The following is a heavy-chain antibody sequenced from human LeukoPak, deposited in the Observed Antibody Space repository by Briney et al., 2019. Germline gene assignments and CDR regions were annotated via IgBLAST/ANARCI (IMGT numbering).Heavy chain of an antibody. CDR2: IYSGGTT. V-gene: IGHV3-66*04. CDR3: ARHSGSSWDYYFDS. CDR1: GFTVSSDY. D-gene: IGHD6-13*01. J-gene: IGHJ4*02. Sequence: PGGSLRLSCSASGFTVSSDYMSWVRQAPGKGLAWLSVIYSGGTTYYADSVKGRFTISRDNSKNTVYLQMNSLRVEDTAVYYCARHSGSSWDYYFDSWGQGTLVTVSS.